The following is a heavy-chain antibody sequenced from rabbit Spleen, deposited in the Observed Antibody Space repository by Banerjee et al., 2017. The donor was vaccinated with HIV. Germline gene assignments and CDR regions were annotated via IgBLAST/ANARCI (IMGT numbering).Heavy chain of an antibody. V-gene: IGHV1S45*01. J-gene: IGHJ6*01. Sequence: EQLEESGGGLVKPEGSLTLTCKASGVSFSSSSYMCWVRQAPGKGLEWIACIDIGSSGFTYFATWAKGRFTSSKTSSTTVTLQMTRLTAADTATYFCARDTSSSFSSYGMDLWGPGTLVTVS. D-gene: IGHD1-1*01. CDR3: ARDTSSSFSSYGMDL. CDR2: IDIGSSGFT. CDR1: GVSFSSSSY.